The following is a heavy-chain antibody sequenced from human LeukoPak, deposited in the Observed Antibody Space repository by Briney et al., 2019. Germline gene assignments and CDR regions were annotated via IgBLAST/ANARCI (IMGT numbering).Heavy chain of an antibody. V-gene: IGHV3-48*04. CDR3: ARASLTTVTSNWFDP. Sequence: GGSLRLSCAASGFTFSSYSMNWVRQAPGKGREWVSYISSSSSTIYYADSVKGRFTISRDNAKNTLYLQMNSLRAEDTAVYYCARASLTTVTSNWFDPWGQGTLVTVSS. J-gene: IGHJ5*02. CDR2: ISSSSSTI. D-gene: IGHD4-11*01. CDR1: GFTFSSYS.